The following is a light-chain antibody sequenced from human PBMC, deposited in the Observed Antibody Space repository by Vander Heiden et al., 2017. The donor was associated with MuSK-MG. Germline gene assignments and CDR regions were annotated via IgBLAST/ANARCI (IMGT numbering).Light chain of an antibody. CDR1: SNDVGGYDY. CDR3: SSYASTGTHSIRV. CDR2: DVS. Sequence: QSALTQPASVSGSPGQSITNTCTGTSNDVGGYDYVSWYQQHPGKVPKLLIYDVSNRPSGISDRFSGSKSGNTASLTISGLQAEDEADYYCSSYASTGTHSIRVFGGGTQLTVL. J-gene: IGLJ3*02. V-gene: IGLV2-14*03.